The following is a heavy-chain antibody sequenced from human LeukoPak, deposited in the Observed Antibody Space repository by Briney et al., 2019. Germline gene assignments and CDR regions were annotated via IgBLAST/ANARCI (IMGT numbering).Heavy chain of an antibody. J-gene: IGHJ6*03. CDR1: GGSISSSSYY. CDR2: IYYSGST. D-gene: IGHD3-16*01. Sequence: SETLSLTCTVSGGSISSSSYYWGWIRQPPGKGLEWIGSIYYSGSTYYTPSLKSRVTISVDTSKNQFSLKLSSVTAADTAVYYCARRSVILSGGVNYYMDVWGEGTTVTVSS. V-gene: IGHV4-39*01. CDR3: ARRSVILSGGVNYYMDV.